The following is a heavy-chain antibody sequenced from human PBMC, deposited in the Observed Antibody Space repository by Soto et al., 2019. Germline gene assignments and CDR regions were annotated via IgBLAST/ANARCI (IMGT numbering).Heavy chain of an antibody. CDR1: GYSISSGYY. J-gene: IGHJ4*02. CDR2: IYHSGST. Sequence: SETLSLTCAVSGYSISSGYYWGWIRQPPGKGLEWIGSIYHSGSTYYNPSLKSRVTISVDTSKNQFSLKLSSVTAADTAVYYCARGLGSGGAYSGSYYGPRAHFDYWGQGTLVTV. D-gene: IGHD1-26*01. V-gene: IGHV4-38-2*01. CDR3: ARGLGSGGAYSGSYYGPRAHFDY.